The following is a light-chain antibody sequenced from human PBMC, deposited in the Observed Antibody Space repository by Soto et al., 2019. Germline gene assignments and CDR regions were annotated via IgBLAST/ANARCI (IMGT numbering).Light chain of an antibody. CDR2: DAS. Sequence: DIQMTQSPSTLSASVGDRVTITCRASQSISSWLAWYQQKPGKAPKLLIYDASSLERGVPSRFSGSGSGTKFTLTISSLQPDDFATYYSQQYNIYSAFGPGPRVDTK. CDR3: QQYNIYSA. V-gene: IGKV1-5*01. CDR1: QSISSW. J-gene: IGKJ3*01.